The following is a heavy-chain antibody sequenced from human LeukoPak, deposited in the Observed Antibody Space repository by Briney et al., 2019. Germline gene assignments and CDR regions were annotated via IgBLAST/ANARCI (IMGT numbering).Heavy chain of an antibody. CDR3: ASSLPGQRRFDY. Sequence: LAGGSLRLPCAAPGFIFSNFAMSWVRQAPGKGLEWVSGLSAGDTYYADSVKGRFTISRDNSKNTLYLQMNSLRAEDTAVYYCASSLPGQRRFDYWGQGTLVTVSS. J-gene: IGHJ4*02. CDR2: LSAGDT. CDR1: GFIFSNFA. D-gene: IGHD1-1*01. V-gene: IGHV3-23*01.